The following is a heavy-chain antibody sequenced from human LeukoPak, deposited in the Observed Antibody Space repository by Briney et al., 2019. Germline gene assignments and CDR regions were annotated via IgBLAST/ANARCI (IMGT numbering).Heavy chain of an antibody. J-gene: IGHJ4*02. D-gene: IGHD4-17*01. CDR1: GFTFSSNW. CDR3: ARDLSPYGDYFNN. Sequence: PGGSLRLSCAASGFTFSSNWMHWVRQAPGKGLVRVSRISSDGSSPRYADSVRGRFTISRDNAKNTLYLQMTSLRVEDTGVYYCARDLSPYGDYFNNWGQGTLVTVSS. V-gene: IGHV3-74*01. CDR2: ISSDGSSP.